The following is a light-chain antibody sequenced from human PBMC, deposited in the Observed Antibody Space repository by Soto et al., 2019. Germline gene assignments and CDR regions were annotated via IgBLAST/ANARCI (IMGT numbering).Light chain of an antibody. CDR3: QQRFNWPLT. CDR2: DAS. CDR1: QNVGTY. V-gene: IGKV3-11*01. J-gene: IGKJ4*01. Sequence: VLTQSPATLPLSPGDRATLSCRASQNVGTYLAWYQQKPGQVPRLLIYDASNRATGIPARFSGSGSGTDVTLTISSLEPEDFAVYYCQQRFNWPLTFGGGTKVEIK.